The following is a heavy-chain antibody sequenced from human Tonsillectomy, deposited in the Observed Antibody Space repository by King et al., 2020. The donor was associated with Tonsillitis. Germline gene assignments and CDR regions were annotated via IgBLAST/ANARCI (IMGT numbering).Heavy chain of an antibody. D-gene: IGHD4-17*01. CDR1: GFTFSIYA. CDR3: ARDIEDYGDYVGYFDY. J-gene: IGHJ4*02. Sequence: VQLVESGGGVVQPGRSLRVSCAASGFTFSIYAMHWVRQAPGKGLEWVAVISYDGSDKYYADSVKGRSTISRDNSKNTLYLQMNSLRPEDTAVYYCARDIEDYGDYVGYFDYWGQGTLVTVSS. V-gene: IGHV3-30-3*01. CDR2: ISYDGSDK.